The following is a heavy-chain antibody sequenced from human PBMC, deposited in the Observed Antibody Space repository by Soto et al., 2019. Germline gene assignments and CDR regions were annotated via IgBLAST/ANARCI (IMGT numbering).Heavy chain of an antibody. CDR3: ANGPLWSGYDFDY. V-gene: IGHV3-23*01. CDR2: ISASGGST. J-gene: IGHJ4*02. D-gene: IGHD3-3*01. CDR1: GFTFSNYV. Sequence: EVQLLDSGGGLVQPGGSLRLSCAASGFTFSNYVMNWVRQAPGKGLDWVSAISASGGSTYYADSVKGRFTISRDNSMNTLYLKMSSQRAEDTAVDYCANGPLWSGYDFDYWGQGTLVTVSS.